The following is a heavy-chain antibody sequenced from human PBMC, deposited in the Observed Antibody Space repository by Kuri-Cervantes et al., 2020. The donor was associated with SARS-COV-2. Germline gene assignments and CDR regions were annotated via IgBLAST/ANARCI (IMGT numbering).Heavy chain of an antibody. V-gene: IGHV3-30*02. Sequence: GESLKISCAASGFTFSSYGMHWDRQAPGKGLEWVAFIRYDGSNKYYADSVKGRFTISRDNSKNTLYLQMNSLRAEDTAVYYRAKRAGIYSYSSSWFDYWGQGTLVTVSS. CDR1: GFTFSSYG. CDR2: IRYDGSNK. D-gene: IGHD6-13*01. CDR3: AKRAGIYSYSSSWFDY. J-gene: IGHJ4*02.